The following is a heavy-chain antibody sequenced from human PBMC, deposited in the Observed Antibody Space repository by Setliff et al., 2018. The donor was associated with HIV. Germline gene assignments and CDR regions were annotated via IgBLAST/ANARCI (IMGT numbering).Heavy chain of an antibody. CDR2: IYYSGST. Sequence: SETLSLTCSVSGGSISTYYWSWIRQPPGKGLECIGYIYYSGSTNYSPSLMSRVTISVDTSKNQFSLNLSSVTAADTAVHYCARLGGYSSSWYVPYFYYMDVWGKGTTVTVSS. CDR1: GGSISTYY. V-gene: IGHV4-59*08. J-gene: IGHJ6*03. D-gene: IGHD6-13*01. CDR3: ARLGGYSSSWYVPYFYYMDV.